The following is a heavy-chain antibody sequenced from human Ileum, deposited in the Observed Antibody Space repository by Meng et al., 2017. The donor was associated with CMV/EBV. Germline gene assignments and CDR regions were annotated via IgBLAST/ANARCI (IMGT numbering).Heavy chain of an antibody. J-gene: IGHJ4*02. CDR2: ISYGGSNK. CDR3: ARDGGSGSYFDY. Sequence: GGSLRLSCAASGFTFSSYAIHWVRQAPGKGLEWVAVISYGGSNKYYADSVKGRFTISRDNSKNTLYLQMNSLRAEDTAVYYCARDGGSGSYFDYWGQGTLVTVSS. D-gene: IGHD1-26*01. V-gene: IGHV3-30*04. CDR1: GFTFSSYA.